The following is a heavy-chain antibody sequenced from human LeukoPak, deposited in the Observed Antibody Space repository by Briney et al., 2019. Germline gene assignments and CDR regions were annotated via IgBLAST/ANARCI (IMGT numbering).Heavy chain of an antibody. CDR3: AGVISGGDGDQGTMDY. CDR2: IIPIFGTA. D-gene: IGHD2-21*02. J-gene: IGHJ4*02. CDR1: GGTFSSYA. Sequence: GASVKVSCKASGGTFSSYAISWVRQAPGQGLEWMGGIIPIFGTANYAQKFQGRVTITADESTSTAYMELSSLRSEDTAVYYCAGVISGGDGDQGTMDYWGQGTLVTVSS. V-gene: IGHV1-69*13.